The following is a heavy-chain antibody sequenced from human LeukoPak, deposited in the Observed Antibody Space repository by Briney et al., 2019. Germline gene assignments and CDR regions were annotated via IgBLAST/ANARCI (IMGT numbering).Heavy chain of an antibody. Sequence: GASVKVSCKASGFTFTSSAMQWVRQARGQRLEWIGWIVVGSGNTNYAQKFQGRVTMTRDMSTTTDYMELSSLRSEDTAVYYCARDNSVGDIAWWFDPWGQGTLVTVSS. J-gene: IGHJ5*02. CDR2: IVVGSGNT. D-gene: IGHD3-16*02. CDR3: ARDNSVGDIAWWFDP. CDR1: GFTFTSSA. V-gene: IGHV1-58*02.